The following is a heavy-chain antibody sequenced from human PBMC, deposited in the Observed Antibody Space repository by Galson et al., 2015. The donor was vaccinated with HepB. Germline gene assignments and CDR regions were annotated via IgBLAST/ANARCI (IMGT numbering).Heavy chain of an antibody. J-gene: IGHJ4*02. CDR1: GFTFSNSW. V-gene: IGHV3-7*01. Sequence: SLRLSCAASGFTFSNSWMSWVRQAPGKGLEWVANVKQDGSQKYYVDSVKGRFTISRDNAKNSLYLQMNSLRGEDTAVYYCARANKFDYWGQGTLVTVSS. CDR3: ARANKFDY. CDR2: VKQDGSQK. D-gene: IGHD1/OR15-1a*01.